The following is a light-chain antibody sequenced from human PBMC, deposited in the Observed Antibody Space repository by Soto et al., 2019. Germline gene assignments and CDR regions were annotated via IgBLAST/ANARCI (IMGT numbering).Light chain of an antibody. Sequence: EIVMTQSPGTLSLSPGERDTLSCRASQYIINNFAWDQQKPGQDPRLLIFFASTRVTGIPARFSGSGSGTEFTLTISSVQSEDFAVYYCQQYHTWPRGTCGQGTKVEVK. CDR3: QQYHTWPRGT. CDR2: FAS. J-gene: IGKJ1*01. CDR1: QYIINN. V-gene: IGKV3-15*01.